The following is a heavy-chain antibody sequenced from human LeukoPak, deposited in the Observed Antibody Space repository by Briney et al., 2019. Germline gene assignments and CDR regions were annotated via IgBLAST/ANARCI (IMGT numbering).Heavy chain of an antibody. CDR1: GYTFTSYD. V-gene: IGHV1-8*03. Sequence: ASVKVSCKASGYTFTSYDINWVRQATGQGLEWMGWMSPNSGNTGYAQKFQGRVTITRNTPISTAYMELSSLRSEDTAVYYCARGRYYDYVWGSYRHYYFDYWGQGTLVTVSS. CDR2: MSPNSGNT. J-gene: IGHJ4*02. D-gene: IGHD3-16*02. CDR3: ARGRYYDYVWGSYRHYYFDY.